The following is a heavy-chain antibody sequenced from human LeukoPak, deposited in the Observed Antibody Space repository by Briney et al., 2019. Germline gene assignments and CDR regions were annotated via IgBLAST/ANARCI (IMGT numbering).Heavy chain of an antibody. Sequence: SETLSLTCTVSGGSISSYYWSWIRQPAGKGLEWIGRIYTSGSTNYNPSLKSRVTISVDTSKNQFSLKLSSVTAADTAVYYCARDLAYITIFGVVDTDAFDIWGQGTMVTVSS. D-gene: IGHD3-3*01. CDR2: IYTSGST. CDR3: ARDLAYITIFGVVDTDAFDI. CDR1: GGSISSYY. J-gene: IGHJ3*02. V-gene: IGHV4-4*07.